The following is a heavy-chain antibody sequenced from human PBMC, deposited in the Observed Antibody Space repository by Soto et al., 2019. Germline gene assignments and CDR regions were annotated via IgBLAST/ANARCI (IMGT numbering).Heavy chain of an antibody. V-gene: IGHV3-64*01. Sequence: GGSLRLSCAASGFTFSSYAMHWVRQAPGKGLEYVSAISSNGGSTYYANSVKCRFTISRDNSKNTLYLQMGSLRAEDMVVYYCARDPLDCSSTSCYSYYYYYMDVWGKGTTVTVSS. J-gene: IGHJ6*03. CDR3: ARDPLDCSSTSCYSYYYYYMDV. CDR1: GFTFSSYA. CDR2: ISSNGGST. D-gene: IGHD2-2*02.